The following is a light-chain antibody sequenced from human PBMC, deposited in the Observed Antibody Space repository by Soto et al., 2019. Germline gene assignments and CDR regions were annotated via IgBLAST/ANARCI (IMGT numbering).Light chain of an antibody. CDR3: AAWDDSLNAWV. V-gene: IGLV1-44*01. Sequence: QPVLTQPPSASGTPGQRVTISCSGSNSNIGNNPVKWYQQLPGTAPKLLIYINNERPSGVPDRFSGSKSGTSASLAVSGLQSEDEADYYCAAWDDSLNAWVFGGGTQLTVL. J-gene: IGLJ3*02. CDR2: INN. CDR1: NSNIGNNP.